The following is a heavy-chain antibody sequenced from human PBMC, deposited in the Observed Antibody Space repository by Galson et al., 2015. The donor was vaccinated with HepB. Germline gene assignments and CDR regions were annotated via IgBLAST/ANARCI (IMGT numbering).Heavy chain of an antibody. CDR2: IHPGDSDT. J-gene: IGHJ4*02. CDR1: GYSFTNPW. Sequence: QSGAEMKKPGESLKMSCKGSGYSFTNPWIGWVRQVPGKGLEWMAIIHPGDSDTRYSPSFQGQVTISADKSISTAYRQWSSLRASDTAMYYCTRGRGYCISTSCYEFDYWGQGTLVTVSS. V-gene: IGHV5-51*01. D-gene: IGHD2-2*01. CDR3: TRGRGYCISTSCYEFDY.